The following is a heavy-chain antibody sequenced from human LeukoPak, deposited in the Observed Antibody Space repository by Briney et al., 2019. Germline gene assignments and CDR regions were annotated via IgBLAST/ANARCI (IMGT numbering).Heavy chain of an antibody. CDR2: IKSKTDGGTT. J-gene: IGHJ6*03. CDR1: GFTFSNAW. D-gene: IGHD4-11*01. CDR3: TTDLGGYSNYYYYYMDV. Sequence: GGSLRLSCAASGFTFSNAWMSWVRQAPGKGLEWVGRIKSKTDGGTTDYAAPVKGRFTISRDDSKNTLYLQMNSLKTEDTAVYYCTTDLGGYSNYYYYYMDVWGKGTTVTVSS. V-gene: IGHV3-15*01.